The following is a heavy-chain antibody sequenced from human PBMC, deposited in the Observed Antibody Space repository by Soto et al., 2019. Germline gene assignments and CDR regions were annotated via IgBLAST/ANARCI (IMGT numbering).Heavy chain of an antibody. J-gene: IGHJ5*02. D-gene: IGHD2-15*01. V-gene: IGHV4-59*08. Sequence: SETLSLTCTVSGGSISSYYWSWIRQPPGKGLEWIGYIYYSGSTNYNPSLKSRVTISVDTSKNQFSLKPSSVTAADTAVYYCARHSLVAATSWFDPWGQGTLVTVSS. CDR1: GGSISSYY. CDR2: IYYSGST. CDR3: ARHSLVAATSWFDP.